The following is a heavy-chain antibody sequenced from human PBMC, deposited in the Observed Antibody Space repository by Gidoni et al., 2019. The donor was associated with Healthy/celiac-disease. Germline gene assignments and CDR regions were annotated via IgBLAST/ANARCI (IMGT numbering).Heavy chain of an antibody. D-gene: IGHD3-3*01. V-gene: IGHV3-30-3*01. J-gene: IGHJ4*02. CDR2: ISYDGSNK. CDR1: GFTFSSYA. Sequence: QVQLVESGGGVVQPGRSLRLSCAASGFTFSSYAMHWVRQAPGKGLEWVAVISYDGSNKYYADSVKGRFTISRDNSKNTLYLQMNSLRAEDTAVYYCARDGPIFGVVIHYFDYWGQGTLVTVSS. CDR3: ARDGPIFGVVIHYFDY.